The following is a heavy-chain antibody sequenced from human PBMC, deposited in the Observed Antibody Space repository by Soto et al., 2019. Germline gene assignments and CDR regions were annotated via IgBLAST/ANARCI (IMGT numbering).Heavy chain of an antibody. Sequence: GGSLRLSCAASGFTFSNYWMNWVRQAPGKGLEWVANIQELGNEKNYVDSVKGRFTIFRDNTQNSLLLQMSSLRTEDTAVYYCAGGHDLVVQAGRRDKHFYYRMDVWGQGTTVTVSS. CDR3: AGGHDLVVQAGRRDKHFYYRMDV. J-gene: IGHJ6*02. D-gene: IGHD2-2*01. CDR1: GFTFSNYW. CDR2: IQELGNEK. V-gene: IGHV3-7*03.